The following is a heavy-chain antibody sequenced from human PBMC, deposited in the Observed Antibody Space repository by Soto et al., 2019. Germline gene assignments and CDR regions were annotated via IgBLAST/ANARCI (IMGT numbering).Heavy chain of an antibody. CDR2: IIPIFGTA. Sequence: QVQLVQSGAEVKKPGSSVKVSCKASGGTFSSYAISWVRQAPGQGLEWMGEIIPIFGTANYAQKFQGRVTITADESTCTAYMELSSLRSEDTAMYYCARDRGPSSGYYPYWFDPWGQGTLVSVSS. J-gene: IGHJ5*02. CDR1: GGTFSSYA. V-gene: IGHV1-69*12. CDR3: ARDRGPSSGYYPYWFDP. D-gene: IGHD3-22*01.